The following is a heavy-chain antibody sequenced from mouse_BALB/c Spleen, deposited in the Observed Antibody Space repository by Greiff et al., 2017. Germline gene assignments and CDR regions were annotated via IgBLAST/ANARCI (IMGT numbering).Heavy chain of an antibody. CDR1: GFTFSSFG. CDR3: ARDDGYWGY. J-gene: IGHJ2*01. D-gene: IGHD2-3*01. V-gene: IGHV5-17*02. CDR2: ISSGSSTI. Sequence: EVMLVESGGGLVQPGGSRKLSCAASGFTFSSFGMHWVRQAPEKGLEWVAYISSGSSTIYYADTVKGRFTISRDNPKNTLFLQMTSLRSEDTAMYYCARDDGYWGYWGQGTTLTVSS.